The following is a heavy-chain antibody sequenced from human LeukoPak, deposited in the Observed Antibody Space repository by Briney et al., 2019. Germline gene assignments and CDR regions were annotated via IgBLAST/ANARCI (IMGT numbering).Heavy chain of an antibody. CDR2: IIPILGIA. J-gene: IGHJ5*02. D-gene: IGHD6-13*01. CDR1: GGTFSSYA. Sequence: SVKVSCKASGGTFSSYAISWVRQAPGQGLEWMGRIIPILGIANYAQKFQGRVTITADKSTSTAYMELSSLRSEDTAVYYCAREQQLVQYNWFDPWGQGTLVTVSS. CDR3: AREQQLVQYNWFDP. V-gene: IGHV1-69*04.